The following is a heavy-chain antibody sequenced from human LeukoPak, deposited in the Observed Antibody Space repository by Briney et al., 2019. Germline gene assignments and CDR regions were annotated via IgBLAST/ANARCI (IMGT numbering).Heavy chain of an antibody. V-gene: IGHV4-34*01. J-gene: IGHJ6*03. CDR1: GGSFSDYY. Sequence: PSETLSLTCAVYGGSFSDYYWSWIRQPPGKGLEWIGEINHSGSTNYNPSLKSRVTISVDTSKNQFSLKLSSVTAADTAVYYCARTPITMVRGVIRYYYYYMDVWGKGTTVTVSS. D-gene: IGHD3-10*01. CDR3: ARTPITMVRGVIRYYYYYMDV. CDR2: INHSGST.